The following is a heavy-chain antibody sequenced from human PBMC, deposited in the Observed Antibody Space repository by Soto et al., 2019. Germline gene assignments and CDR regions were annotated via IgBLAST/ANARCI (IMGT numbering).Heavy chain of an antibody. Sequence: QVQLVQSGAEVKKPGASVKVSCKTSGYTFTSYDIHWVRQATGQGPEWMGWMNPYSGNTVYAQKFQGRIIMTRNTSRSTAYMELRGLRSEDTAVYYGASTLFGAGAGTGGRGPLVTFSS. CDR1: GYTFTSYD. CDR2: MNPYSGNT. J-gene: IGHJ4*02. D-gene: IGHD6-19*01. CDR3: ASTLFGAGAGT. V-gene: IGHV1-8*01.